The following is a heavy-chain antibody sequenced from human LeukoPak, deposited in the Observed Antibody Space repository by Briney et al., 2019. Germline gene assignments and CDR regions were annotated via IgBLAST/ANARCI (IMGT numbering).Heavy chain of an antibody. D-gene: IGHD6-6*01. V-gene: IGHV1-2*02. J-gene: IGHJ4*02. CDR3: ARAPRIAARPYYFDY. Sequence: VASVKVSCKASGYTFTGYYMHWVRQAPGQGLEWMGWINPNSGGTNYAQKFQGRVTMTRDTSISTAYMELSRLRSDDTAVYHCARAPRIAARPYYFDYWGQGTLVTVSS. CDR2: INPNSGGT. CDR1: GYTFTGYY.